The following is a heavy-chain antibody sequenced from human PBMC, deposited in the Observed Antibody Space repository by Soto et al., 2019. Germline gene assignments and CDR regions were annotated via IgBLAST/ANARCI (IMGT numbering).Heavy chain of an antibody. CDR1: GHTFTSYG. CDR3: ARGKECIAVDYCAFDI. V-gene: IGHV1-18*01. Sequence: ASVKVSCKASGHTFTSYGISWVRQAPGQGLEWMGWISAYNGNTNYAQKFQGRVTMTTDTSMSTAYMELRSLRSDDTAVYYCARGKECIAVDYCAFDIWGQGTMVTVSS. CDR2: ISAYNGNT. J-gene: IGHJ3*02. D-gene: IGHD6-19*01.